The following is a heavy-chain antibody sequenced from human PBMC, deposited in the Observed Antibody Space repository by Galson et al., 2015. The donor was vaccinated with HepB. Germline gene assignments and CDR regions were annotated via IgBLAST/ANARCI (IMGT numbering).Heavy chain of an antibody. CDR2: IIPIFGTA. Sequence: SVKVSCKASGGTFSSYAISWVRQAPGQGLEWMGGIIPIFGTANYAQKFQGRVTITADESTSTAYMELSSLRSEDTAVYYCARGRVPAAISYYYYYYMDVWGKGTTVTVSS. CDR1: GGTFSSYA. V-gene: IGHV1-69*13. D-gene: IGHD2-2*02. J-gene: IGHJ6*03. CDR3: ARGRVPAAISYYYYYYMDV.